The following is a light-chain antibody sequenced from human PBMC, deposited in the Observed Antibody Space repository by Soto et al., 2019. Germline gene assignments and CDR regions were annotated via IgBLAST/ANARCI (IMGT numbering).Light chain of an antibody. CDR2: DAS. J-gene: IGKJ1*01. CDR1: QNVNSW. V-gene: IGKV1-5*01. CDR3: QRYNSNFRT. Sequence: GDRVTITCRASQNVNSWVAWYQQKPGKAPKFLIYDASNLESGVPSRFSGRGSGTEFTLTISNLQPDEFATYYCQRYNSNFRTFGQGTRV.